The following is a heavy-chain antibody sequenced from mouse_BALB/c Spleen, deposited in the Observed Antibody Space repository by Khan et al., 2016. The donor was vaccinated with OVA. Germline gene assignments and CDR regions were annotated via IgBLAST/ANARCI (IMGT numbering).Heavy chain of an antibody. J-gene: IGHJ4*01. Sequence: QVQLQQAGPELVKPGASVKMSCKASGYTFTDYVISWVKQRTGQGLEWIGEIYPGSGSTYYNEKFKGKATLTADKSSNTAYMQLSSLTSEDSAVYFCARSKRPYAMDYWGQGTSVTVSS. CDR1: GYTFTDYV. V-gene: IGHV1-77*01. CDR2: IYPGSGST. CDR3: ARSKRPYAMDY.